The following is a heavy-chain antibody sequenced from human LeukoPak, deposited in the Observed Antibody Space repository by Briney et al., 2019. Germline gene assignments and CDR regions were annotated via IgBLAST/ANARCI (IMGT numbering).Heavy chain of an antibody. CDR3: AKSGLRLYYYMDV. CDR1: GFTFSSYA. Sequence: GGSLRLSCAASGFTFSSYAMSWVRQAPGKGLEWVSAISGSGGSTYYADSVKGRFTISRDNSKNTLYLQVNSLRAEDTAVYYCAKSGLRLYYYMDVWGKGTTVTVSS. V-gene: IGHV3-23*01. CDR2: ISGSGGST. D-gene: IGHD5-12*01. J-gene: IGHJ6*03.